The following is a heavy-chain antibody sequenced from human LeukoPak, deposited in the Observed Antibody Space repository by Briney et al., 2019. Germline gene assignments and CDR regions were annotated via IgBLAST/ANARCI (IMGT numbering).Heavy chain of an antibody. CDR3: VKDRWVDH. V-gene: IGHV3-30-3*01. CDR2: ISYDGSNK. D-gene: IGHD6-13*01. Sequence: GGSLRLSCAASGFTFSSYAMHWVRQAPGKGLEWVAVISYDGSNKYYADSVKGRFTISRDNSKNTLYLQMSSLRPEDTAVYYCVKDRWVDHWGQGTLVTVSS. CDR1: GFTFSSYA. J-gene: IGHJ4*02.